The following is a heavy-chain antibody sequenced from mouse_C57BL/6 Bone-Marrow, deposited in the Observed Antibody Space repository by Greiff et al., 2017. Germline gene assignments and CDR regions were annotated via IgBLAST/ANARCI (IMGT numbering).Heavy chain of an antibody. Sequence: QVQLQQSGAELARPGASVKLSCKASGYTFTSYGISWVKQRTGQGLEWIGEIYPRSGNTYYNEKFKGKATLTADKYSSTAYMELSGLTSEDSAVYFCARVRTVVSDYWGQGTTLTVSS. CDR3: ARVRTVVSDY. V-gene: IGHV1-81*01. CDR2: IYPRSGNT. D-gene: IGHD1-1*01. J-gene: IGHJ2*01. CDR1: GYTFTSYG.